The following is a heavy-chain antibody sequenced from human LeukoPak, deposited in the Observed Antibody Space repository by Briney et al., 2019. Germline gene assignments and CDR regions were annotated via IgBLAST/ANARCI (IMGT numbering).Heavy chain of an antibody. Sequence: GGSLRLSCAVPGFSVSTKYMGWVRQAPGKGLEXXXVMYKTGPRYYAESVKVRFTVSRDTSNNTLDLQMNSLRVEDTAVYYCATIRPYYYDSSGPFDHWGQGALVTVSS. D-gene: IGHD3-22*01. J-gene: IGHJ4*02. CDR2: MYKTGPR. CDR3: ATIRPYYYDSSGPFDH. CDR1: GFSVSTKY. V-gene: IGHV3-53*01.